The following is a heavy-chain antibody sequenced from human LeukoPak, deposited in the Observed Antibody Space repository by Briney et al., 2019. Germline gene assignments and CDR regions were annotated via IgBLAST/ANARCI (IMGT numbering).Heavy chain of an antibody. J-gene: IGHJ4*02. CDR2: IFTDDTT. D-gene: IGHD2-8*01. Sequence: PGGSLRLSCAASGLTVSGNCMNWVRQAPGKGLEWVPAIFTDDTTYYGDSVKGRFSISRDSSKNTLYLQMNSLRAEDTAMYYCARDVPNDADAFLDSWGQGTLVSVSS. CDR1: GLTVSGNC. V-gene: IGHV3-66*01. CDR3: ARDVPNDADAFLDS.